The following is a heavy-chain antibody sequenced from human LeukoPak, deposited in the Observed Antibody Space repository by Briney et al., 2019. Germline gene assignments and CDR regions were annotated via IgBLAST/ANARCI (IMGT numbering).Heavy chain of an antibody. J-gene: IGHJ4*02. CDR2: IYYSGST. CDR1: GGSISSYY. V-gene: IGHV4-59*08. Sequence: KPSETLSLTCTVSGGSISSYYWSWIRQPPGKGLEWIGYIYYSGSTNYNPSLKSRVTISVDTSKNQFSLKLSSVTAADTAVYYCARRYCSGGSCSYFDYWGQGTLVTVSS. CDR3: ARRYCSGGSCSYFDY. D-gene: IGHD2-15*01.